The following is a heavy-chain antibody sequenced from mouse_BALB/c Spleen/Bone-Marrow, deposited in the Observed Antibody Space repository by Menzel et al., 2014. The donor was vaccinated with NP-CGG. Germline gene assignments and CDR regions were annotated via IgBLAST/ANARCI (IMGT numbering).Heavy chain of an antibody. CDR3: TRKVYYGNPLDY. J-gene: IGHJ2*01. CDR1: GYSFTSYW. Sequence: VQLQQSGTVLARPGAFVKMSCKASGYSFTSYWMHWVKQRPGQGLEWIGAIYPGNSDTSYNQKFKGKAKLTAVTSATTAYMELSSLTNEDSAVYFCTRKVYYGNPLDYWGQGTTLTVSS. V-gene: IGHV1-5*01. CDR2: IYPGNSDT. D-gene: IGHD2-1*01.